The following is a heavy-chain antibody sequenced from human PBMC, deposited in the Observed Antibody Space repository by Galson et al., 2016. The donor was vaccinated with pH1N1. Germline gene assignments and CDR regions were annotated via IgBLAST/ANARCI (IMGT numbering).Heavy chain of an antibody. CDR3: ARQPPLRLGASYLYFDL. Sequence: QSGAEVKKPGESLRISCQSSGYSFTGYAINWVRQVPGKGLEWMGRIDPNSTYINYSPSFQGLVTISLDTSLSTAYLQWSSLQASDIAVYYCARQPPLRLGASYLYFDLWGRGTLVTVSS. CDR2: IDPNSTYI. D-gene: IGHD1-26*01. J-gene: IGHJ2*01. V-gene: IGHV5-10-1*01. CDR1: GYSFTGYA.